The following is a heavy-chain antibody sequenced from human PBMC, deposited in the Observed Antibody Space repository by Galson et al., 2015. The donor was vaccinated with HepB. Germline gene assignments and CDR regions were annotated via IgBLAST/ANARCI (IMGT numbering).Heavy chain of an antibody. CDR2: ITPIFGTA. CDR3: ARYCSSTSCYPQISPYYYYYYGMDV. Sequence: SCKASGGTFSSYAISWVRQAPGQGLEWMGGITPIFGTANYAQKFQGRVTITADESTSTACMELSSLRSEDTAVYYCARYCSSTSCYPQISPYYYYYYGMDVWGQGTTVTVSS. V-gene: IGHV1-69*01. D-gene: IGHD2-2*01. CDR1: GGTFSSYA. J-gene: IGHJ6*02.